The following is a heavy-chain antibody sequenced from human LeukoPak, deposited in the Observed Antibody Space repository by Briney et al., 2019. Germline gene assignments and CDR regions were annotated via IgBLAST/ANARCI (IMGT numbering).Heavy chain of an antibody. D-gene: IGHD2-15*01. V-gene: IGHV3-48*01. CDR2: ISSSSSTI. CDR3: ARGEYCSGGRCYTVY. CDR1: GFTFSSYS. J-gene: IGHJ4*02. Sequence: GGSLRLSCAASGFTFSSYSMNWVRQAPGKGLEWVSYISSSSSTIYYADSVKGRFTISRDNAKNSLYLQMNSLRAEDTAVYYCARGEYCSGGRCYTVYWGQGTLVTVSS.